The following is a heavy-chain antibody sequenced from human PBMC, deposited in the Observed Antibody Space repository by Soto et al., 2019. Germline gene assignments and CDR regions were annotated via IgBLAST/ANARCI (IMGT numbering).Heavy chain of an antibody. Sequence: PGGSLRLSCEASGFTLGNYAMHWVRQAPGKGLEWVAFISYDGSNEDYADSVKGRLTISRDNSKNTLYLEVNSLRAEDTAVYYCARDEPDCSHPRCFTPSNSYGLDVWGRGTTVTVSS. CDR3: ARDEPDCSHPRCFTPSNSYGLDV. CDR1: GFTLGNYA. D-gene: IGHD2-15*01. CDR2: ISYDGSNE. V-gene: IGHV3-30-3*01. J-gene: IGHJ6*02.